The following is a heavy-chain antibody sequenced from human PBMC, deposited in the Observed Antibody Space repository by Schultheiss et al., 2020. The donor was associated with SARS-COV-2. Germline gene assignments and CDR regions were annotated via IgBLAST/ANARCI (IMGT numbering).Heavy chain of an antibody. CDR3: ARGRYVAAAGYYFDS. Sequence: SETLSLTCAVSGYSISSGYYWSWIRQPPGKGLEWIGYIYYSGSTNYNPSLKSRVTISVDTSKNQFSLKLSSVTAADTAVYYCARGRYVAAAGYYFDSWGQGTLVTVSS. V-gene: IGHV4-61*01. CDR2: IYYSGST. D-gene: IGHD6-13*01. J-gene: IGHJ4*02. CDR1: GYSISSGYY.